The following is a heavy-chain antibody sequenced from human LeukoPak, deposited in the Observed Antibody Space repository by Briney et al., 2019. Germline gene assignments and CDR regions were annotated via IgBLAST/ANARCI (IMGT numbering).Heavy chain of an antibody. Sequence: PGGSLRLSCAASGFTFSSYAMSWVRQAPGKGLQWVAVISYDGSNKYYADSVKGRFTISRDNSKNTVYLQINSLRAEDTAVYYCATVQYCSSNSCYRSNGLDGWGQGTTVTVSS. CDR3: ATVQYCSSNSCYRSNGLDG. D-gene: IGHD2-2*01. CDR1: GFTFSSYA. J-gene: IGHJ6*02. V-gene: IGHV3-30*03. CDR2: ISYDGSNK.